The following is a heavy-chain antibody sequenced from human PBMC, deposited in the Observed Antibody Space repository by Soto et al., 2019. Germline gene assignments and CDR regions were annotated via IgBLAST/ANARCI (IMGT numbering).Heavy chain of an antibody. Sequence: QVQLQESGPGLVRPSETLSLTCTVSGDSITSNYWSWIRQSPGQGLEWIGYFHYSLNTNYNPYLKSRVIISVDTSKNQFFLKLTSVTAADTAMYYCAKTKEGGFDPWGQGILVTVSS. CDR3: AKTKEGGFDP. CDR2: FHYSLNT. CDR1: GDSITSNY. J-gene: IGHJ5*02. V-gene: IGHV4-59*01. D-gene: IGHD3-16*01.